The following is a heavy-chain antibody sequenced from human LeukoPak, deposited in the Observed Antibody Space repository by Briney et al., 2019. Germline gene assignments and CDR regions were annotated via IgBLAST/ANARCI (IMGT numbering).Heavy chain of an antibody. CDR1: GFTFGDYA. V-gene: IGHV3-49*05. CDR2: IRSKAYGGTT. CDR3: TREPPSGRESYYFDY. Sequence: NPGGSLRLSCTASGFTFGDYAMSWFRQAPGKGLEWVGFIRSKAYGGTTEYAASVKGRFTISRDDSKSIAYLQMNSLKTEDTAVYYCTREPPSGRESYYFDYWGQGTLVTVSS. D-gene: IGHD3-10*01. J-gene: IGHJ4*02.